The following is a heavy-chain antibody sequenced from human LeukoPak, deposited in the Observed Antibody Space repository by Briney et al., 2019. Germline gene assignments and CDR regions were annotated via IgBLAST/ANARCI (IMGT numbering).Heavy chain of an antibody. CDR1: GFTFSSYA. CDR3: AKGPYADYYDSSGDDAFDI. CDR2: ISGSGGST. J-gene: IGHJ3*02. V-gene: IGHV3-23*01. Sequence: GGSLRLSCAASGFTFSSYAMSWVRQAPGKGLEWVSAISGSGGSTYYADSVKGRFTISRDNSKNTLYLQMDSLRAEDTDVDYCAKGPYADYYDSSGDDAFDIWGQGTMVTVSS. D-gene: IGHD3-22*01.